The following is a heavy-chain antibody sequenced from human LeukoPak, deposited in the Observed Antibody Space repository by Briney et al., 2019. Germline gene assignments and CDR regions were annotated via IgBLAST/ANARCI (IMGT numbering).Heavy chain of an antibody. J-gene: IGHJ5*02. D-gene: IGHD7-27*01. CDR2: FIPAGDR. CDR1: GFTFSRHD. V-gene: IGHV3-13*04. CDR3: VRGGVWGFSSNWLEA. Sequence: PGGSLRLSCEASGFTFSRHDMHWVRQAAGKGLEWVSGFIPAGDRYYAESVKGRFTSARESAKSSLYLKMKSVRVGDTALYYCVRGGVWGFSSNWLEAWGQGTLVIVSS.